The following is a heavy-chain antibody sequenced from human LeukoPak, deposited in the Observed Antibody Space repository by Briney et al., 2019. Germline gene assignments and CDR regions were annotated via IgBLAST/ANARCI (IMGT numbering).Heavy chain of an antibody. CDR3: ARAPRWQDY. J-gene: IGHJ4*02. CDR2: IYPGDSDT. Sequence: GESLKISCKGSGYSFTTSWMAWVRQMPGEGLEWMAIIYPGDSDTRYSPSFQGQVTIAADKSISTAYLQLSSLKASDTAMYYCARAPRWQDYWGQGALVTVSS. V-gene: IGHV5-51*01. D-gene: IGHD4-23*01. CDR1: GYSFTTSW.